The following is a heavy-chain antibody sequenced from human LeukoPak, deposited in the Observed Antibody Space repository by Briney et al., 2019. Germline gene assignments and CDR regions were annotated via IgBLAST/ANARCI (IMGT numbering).Heavy chain of an antibody. Sequence: ASVKVSCKASGYTFTSYYMHWVRQAPGQGLEWMGIINPSGGSTSYAQKFQGRVTMTRDTSTSTAYMELRSLRSDDTAVYYCARDQGYCSGGSCYSDAFDIWGQGTMVTVSS. D-gene: IGHD2-15*01. V-gene: IGHV1-46*01. CDR1: GYTFTSYY. J-gene: IGHJ3*02. CDR2: INPSGGST. CDR3: ARDQGYCSGGSCYSDAFDI.